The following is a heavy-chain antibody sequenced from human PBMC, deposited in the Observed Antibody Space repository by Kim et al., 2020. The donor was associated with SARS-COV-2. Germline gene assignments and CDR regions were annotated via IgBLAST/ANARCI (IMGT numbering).Heavy chain of an antibody. J-gene: IGHJ4*02. D-gene: IGHD6-25*01. V-gene: IGHV1-18*01. CDR3: ARERTRSAFVDGP. Sequence: YAQKLQGRVTMTTDTSTSTAYMELRSLRSDDTAVYYCARERTRSAFVDGPWGQGTLVTVSS.